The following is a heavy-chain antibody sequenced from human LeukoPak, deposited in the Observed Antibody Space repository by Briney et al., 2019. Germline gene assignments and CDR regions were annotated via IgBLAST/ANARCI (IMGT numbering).Heavy chain of an antibody. Sequence: GGSLRLSCAASGFTFSDYHMSWIRQAPGKGLVWVSRINSDGSSTNYADSVKGRFTISRDNAKNTLYLQMNSLRAEDTAVYYCARPHSSGVDYWGQGTLVTVSS. CDR3: ARPHSSGVDY. J-gene: IGHJ4*02. CDR2: INSDGSST. CDR1: GFTFSDYH. V-gene: IGHV3-74*01.